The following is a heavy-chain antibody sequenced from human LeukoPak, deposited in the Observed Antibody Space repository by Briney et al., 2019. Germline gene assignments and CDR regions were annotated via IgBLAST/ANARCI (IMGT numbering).Heavy chain of an antibody. Sequence: PGRSLRLSCAASGFAFSTSAMHWIRQAPGKGPEWVAVISDDGSAQYYAGSVKGRFTISRDNSKNTLFLQMNRLGTDDTALYFRARGPDTSTLPLDYWGRGTRVTVSS. D-gene: IGHD5-18*01. CDR1: GFAFSTSA. V-gene: IGHV3-30*04. J-gene: IGHJ4*02. CDR3: ARGPDTSTLPLDY. CDR2: ISDDGSAQ.